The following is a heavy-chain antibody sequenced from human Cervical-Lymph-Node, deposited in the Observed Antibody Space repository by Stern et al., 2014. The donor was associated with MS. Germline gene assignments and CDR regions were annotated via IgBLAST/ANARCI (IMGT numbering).Heavy chain of an antibody. V-gene: IGHV2-5*02. J-gene: IGHJ4*02. CDR3: AAGSSWYRPVDY. Sequence: QITLKESGPTLVKPTQTLTLTCTFSGFSLITSGVGVGWIRQPPGKALEWLALIYWDDDKRYSPSLKSRLTITKDTSKNQVVLTMTNMDPVDTATYYCAAGSSWYRPVDYWGQGTLVTVSS. CDR1: GFSLITSGVG. D-gene: IGHD6-13*01. CDR2: IYWDDDK.